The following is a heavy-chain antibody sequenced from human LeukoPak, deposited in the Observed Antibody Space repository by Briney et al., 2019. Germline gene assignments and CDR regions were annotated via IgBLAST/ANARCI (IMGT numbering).Heavy chain of an antibody. CDR3: ARTTIRKDDAFDI. V-gene: IGHV5-51*01. Sequence: GESLKISCKGSGYSFTSYWIGWVRQMPGKGLEWMGIIYPGDSDTRYSPSFQGQVTISADKSISTAYLQWSSLKASDTAMYSCARTTIRKDDAFDIWGQGTMVTVSS. D-gene: IGHD3-9*01. J-gene: IGHJ3*02. CDR2: IYPGDSDT. CDR1: GYSFTSYW.